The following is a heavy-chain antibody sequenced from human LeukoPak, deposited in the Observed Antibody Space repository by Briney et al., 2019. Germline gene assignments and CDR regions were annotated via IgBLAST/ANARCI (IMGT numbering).Heavy chain of an antibody. CDR3: ARGPGFGHDSRNFDY. J-gene: IGHJ4*02. V-gene: IGHV1-2*04. CDR1: GYTFTRYY. D-gene: IGHD5-12*01. CDR2: ISPNSGGT. Sequence: GASVKVSCKASGYTFTRYYMRWVRQAPGQGLESMGWISPNSGGTNYAQKFQGWVTITSVQTNSTAYRELSRLRSDDPAVNYCARGPGFGHDSRNFDYWGQGTLVTVSS.